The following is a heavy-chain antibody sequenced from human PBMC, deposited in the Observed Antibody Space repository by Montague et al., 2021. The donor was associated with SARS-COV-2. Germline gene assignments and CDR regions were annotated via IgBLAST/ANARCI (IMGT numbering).Heavy chain of an antibody. Sequence: SLRLSCAASGFTFSSYCMHWVRRAPGKGLEWVAGISHDGSNKYYADFVKGRFTNARDNAKNTLYLQMNSLRAEDTAVYYCARARGGSYYYGMDVWGQGTTVTVSS. CDR1: GFTFSSYC. CDR2: ISHDGSNK. V-gene: IGHV3-30*03. CDR3: ARARGGSYYYGMDV. J-gene: IGHJ6*02. D-gene: IGHD2-15*01.